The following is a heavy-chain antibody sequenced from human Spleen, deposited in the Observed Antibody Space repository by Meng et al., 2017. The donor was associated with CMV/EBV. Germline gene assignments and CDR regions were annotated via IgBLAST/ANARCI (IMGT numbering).Heavy chain of an antibody. CDR1: GFTFSSYW. D-gene: IGHD3-10*01. V-gene: IGHV3-74*01. CDR3: ARDQGSITKSHGYYFGLDV. CDR2: INSDGSST. Sequence: ETLSLTCAASGFTFSSYWMHWVRQAPGKGLVWVSRINSDGSSTSCADSVKGRFTISRDNAKNTLYLQMNSLRAEDTAVYYCARDQGSITKSHGYYFGLDVWGQGTTVTVSS. J-gene: IGHJ6*02.